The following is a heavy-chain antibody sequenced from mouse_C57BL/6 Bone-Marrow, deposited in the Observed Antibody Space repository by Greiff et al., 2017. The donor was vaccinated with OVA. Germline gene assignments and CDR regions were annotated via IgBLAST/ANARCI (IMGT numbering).Heavy chain of an antibody. Sequence: QVQLQQSGAELVKPVASVKLSCQASGYTFPEYSIHLLTPRSGQFLSWIGWFYPGRGSIKYNEKFKDKATLTADKSSSTVYMELSRLTSEDSAVYFCARHGAMDYWGQGTSVTVSS. CDR3: ARHGAMDY. CDR2: FYPGRGSI. J-gene: IGHJ4*01. V-gene: IGHV1-62-2*01. CDR1: GYTFPEYS.